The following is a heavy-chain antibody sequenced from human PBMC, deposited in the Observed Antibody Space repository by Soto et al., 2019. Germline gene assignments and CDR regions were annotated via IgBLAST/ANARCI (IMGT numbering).Heavy chain of an antibody. J-gene: IGHJ5*02. CDR2: IIPIFGTA. CDR1: GGTFSSYA. Sequence: SVKVSCKASGGTFSSYAISWVRQAPGQGLDWMGGIIPIFGTANYAQKFQGRVTITADESTSTAYMELSSLRSEDTAVYYCARAMSILGWFDPWGQGTLVTVSS. D-gene: IGHD6-6*01. V-gene: IGHV1-69*13. CDR3: ARAMSILGWFDP.